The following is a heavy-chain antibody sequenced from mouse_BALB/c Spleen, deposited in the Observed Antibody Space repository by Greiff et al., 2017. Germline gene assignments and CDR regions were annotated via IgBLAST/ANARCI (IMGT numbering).Heavy chain of an antibody. CDR3: ARGDYYGSSYPSFDY. Sequence: VQLQQSGPELVKPGASVKISCKASGYTFTDYYINWVKQKPGQGLEWIGWIYPGSGNTKYNEKFKGKATLTVDTSSSTAYMQLSSLTSEDTAVYFCARGDYYGSSYPSFDYWGQGTTLTVSS. V-gene: IGHV1-84*02. CDR2: IYPGSGNT. J-gene: IGHJ2*01. CDR1: GYTFTDYY. D-gene: IGHD1-1*01.